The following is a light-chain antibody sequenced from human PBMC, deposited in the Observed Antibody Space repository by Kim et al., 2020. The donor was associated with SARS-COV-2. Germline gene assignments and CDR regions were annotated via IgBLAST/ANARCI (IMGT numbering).Light chain of an antibody. J-gene: IGKJ2*01. CDR3: QQYGSSRYT. Sequence: LVPGERATLACRASQSVTSSYLAWYQQRPGQAPRLLIYSASSRAPGIPDRFSGSGSGTDFSLTISRLEPEDFAMYYCQQYGSSRYTFGEGTKLEI. CDR1: QSVTSSY. CDR2: SAS. V-gene: IGKV3-20*01.